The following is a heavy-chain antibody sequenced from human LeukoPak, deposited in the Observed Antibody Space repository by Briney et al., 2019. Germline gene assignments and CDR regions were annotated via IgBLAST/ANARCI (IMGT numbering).Heavy chain of an antibody. D-gene: IGHD6-19*01. J-gene: IGHJ4*02. Sequence: SETLSLTXAVYGGSFSGYYWSWIRQPPGKGLEWIGEINHSGSTNYNPSLKSRVTISVDTSKNQFSLKLSSVTAADTAVYHCARGRRAVAVDYWGQGTLVTVSS. CDR3: ARGRRAVAVDY. CDR2: INHSGST. CDR1: GGSFSGYY. V-gene: IGHV4-34*01.